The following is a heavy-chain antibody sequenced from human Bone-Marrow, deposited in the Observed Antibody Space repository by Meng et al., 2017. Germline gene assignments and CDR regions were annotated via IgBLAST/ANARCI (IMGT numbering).Heavy chain of an antibody. D-gene: IGHD3-22*01. CDR2: INHSGST. Sequence: GSLRLSCAVYGGSFSGYYWSWIRQPPGKGLEWIGEINHSGSTNYNPSLKSRVTISVDTSKNQFSLKLSSVTAADTAVYYCARGNGSGYYVWDLESAFDIWGQGTMVTVSS. J-gene: IGHJ3*02. CDR3: ARGNGSGYYVWDLESAFDI. V-gene: IGHV4-34*01. CDR1: GGSFSGYY.